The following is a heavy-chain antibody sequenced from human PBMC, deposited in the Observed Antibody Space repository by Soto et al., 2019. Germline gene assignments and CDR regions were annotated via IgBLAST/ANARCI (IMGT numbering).Heavy chain of an antibody. J-gene: IGHJ6*02. Sequence: ASVKVSCKASGYTFTSYDINWVRQATGQGREWMGWMNPNSGNTGYAQKFQGRVTMTRNTSISTAYMELSSLRSEDTAVYYCARGLLQPHQGVYYYYYGMDVWGQGTTVTVSS. D-gene: IGHD2-15*01. CDR2: MNPNSGNT. CDR3: ARGLLQPHQGVYYYYYGMDV. V-gene: IGHV1-8*01. CDR1: GYTFTSYD.